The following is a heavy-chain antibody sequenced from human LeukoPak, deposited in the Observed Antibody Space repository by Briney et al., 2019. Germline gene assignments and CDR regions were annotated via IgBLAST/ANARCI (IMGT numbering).Heavy chain of an antibody. CDR1: GFTFSDFW. CDR2: IKEDGSES. Sequence: GGSLSLSCAASGFTFSDFWMSCVRQAPGKGLEWVATIKEDGSESYYVDSVRGRFFISRDIAKNSLYLQMNSLRADDTALYFCARVSRSQLSFTPDFWGQGTLVTVSS. V-gene: IGHV3-7*01. CDR3: ARVSRSQLSFTPDF. J-gene: IGHJ4*02. D-gene: IGHD2-15*01.